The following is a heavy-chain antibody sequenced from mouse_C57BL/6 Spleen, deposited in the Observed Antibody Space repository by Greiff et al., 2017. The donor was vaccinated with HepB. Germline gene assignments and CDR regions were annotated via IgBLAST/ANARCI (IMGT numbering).Heavy chain of an antibody. CDR3: ARAGVTVVAYYYAMDY. V-gene: IGHV3-6*01. D-gene: IGHD1-1*01. J-gene: IGHJ4*01. CDR1: GYSITSGYY. CDR2: ISYDGSN. Sequence: EVQLMESGPGLVKPSQSLSLTCSVTGYSITSGYYWNWIRQFPGNKLEWMGYISYDGSNNYNPSLKNRISITRDTSKNQFFLKLNSVTTEDTATYYCARAGVTVVAYYYAMDYWGQGTSVTVSS.